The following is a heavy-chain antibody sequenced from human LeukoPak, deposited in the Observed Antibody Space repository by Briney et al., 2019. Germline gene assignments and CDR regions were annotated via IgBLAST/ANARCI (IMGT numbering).Heavy chain of an antibody. CDR2: ISYDGSNE. V-gene: IGHV3-30*09. Sequence: GRSLRLYGAASGFNFSSYAMHWVRQAPGKWLEWVAVISYDGSNEYYADSVKGRFGISRDNSENTLYLQVNSLRAEDTAVYYCARAGGRYFDWLLSFDYWGQGTLVTVSS. J-gene: IGHJ4*02. CDR1: GFNFSSYA. D-gene: IGHD3-9*01. CDR3: ARAGGRYFDWLLSFDY.